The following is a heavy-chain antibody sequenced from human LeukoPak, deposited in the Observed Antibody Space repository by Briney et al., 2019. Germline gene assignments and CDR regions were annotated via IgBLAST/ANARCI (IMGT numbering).Heavy chain of an antibody. J-gene: IGHJ4*02. Sequence: AGGSRRLSCAASAFTFSSYGMDWVRQAPGKGLEWVAVIPYDGSDKYYADSGKGRFTISRDNSKNTVYLQMNNLRGDDTAVYYCAKDISGGDCPDYWGQGTLVTVSS. V-gene: IGHV3-30*18. CDR1: AFTFSSYG. D-gene: IGHD2-21*02. CDR2: IPYDGSDK. CDR3: AKDISGGDCPDY.